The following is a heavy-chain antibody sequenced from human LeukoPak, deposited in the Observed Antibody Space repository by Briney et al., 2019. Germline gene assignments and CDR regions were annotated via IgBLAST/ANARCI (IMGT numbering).Heavy chain of an antibody. CDR3: ARGRGYCSSTSCPGTFFFDY. V-gene: IGHV4-34*01. CDR2: INHSGST. Sequence: KPSETLSLTCAVYGGSFSGYYWSWIRQPPGKGREWIGEINHSGSTNYNPSLKSRVTISVDTSKNQFSLKLSSVTAADTAVYYCARGRGYCSSTSCPGTFFFDYWGQGTLVTVSS. CDR1: GGSFSGYY. D-gene: IGHD2-2*01. J-gene: IGHJ4*02.